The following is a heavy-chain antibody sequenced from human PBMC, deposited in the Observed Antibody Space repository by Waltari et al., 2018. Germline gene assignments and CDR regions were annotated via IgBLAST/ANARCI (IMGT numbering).Heavy chain of an antibody. CDR1: GGSINTVDYY. V-gene: IGHV4-30-4*01. CDR3: ARTSDQGWFDP. D-gene: IGHD2-2*01. Sequence: QVQLQESGPGLVKPSQTPSLTCTVSGGSINTVDYYWSWIRQSPGKGLEWIGYIYYTGSPYYNPSLKSRVTFSIDTTKNQFSLRLTSVTAADTALYFCARTSDQGWFDPWGQGARVTVSS. J-gene: IGHJ5*02. CDR2: IYYTGSP.